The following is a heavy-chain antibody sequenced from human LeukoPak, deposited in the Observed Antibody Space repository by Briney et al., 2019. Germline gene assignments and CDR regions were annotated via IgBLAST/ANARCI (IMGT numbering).Heavy chain of an antibody. D-gene: IGHD3-16*01. V-gene: IGHV1-24*01. Sequence: ASVKVSCKVSGYTLTELSMHWVRQAPGKGLEWMGGFDPEDGETIYAQKFQGRVTMTEDTSTDTAYMELSCLRSEDTAVYYCATVTVWANWFDPWGQGTLVTVSS. CDR2: FDPEDGET. J-gene: IGHJ5*02. CDR1: GYTLTELS. CDR3: ATVTVWANWFDP.